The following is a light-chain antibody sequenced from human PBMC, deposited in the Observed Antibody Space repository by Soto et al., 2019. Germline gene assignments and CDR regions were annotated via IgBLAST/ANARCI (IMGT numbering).Light chain of an antibody. Sequence: EIMMTQSPATLSVSPGESATLSCRASQSVRNNLAWYQHKPGQAPRLLIYYASTRATGIPARFSGSGSGTEFTLTISTLRSENFSLYYCQQYNDCLPITFGKGTRLEIK. V-gene: IGKV3-15*01. CDR3: QQYNDCLPIT. CDR1: QSVRNN. J-gene: IGKJ5*01. CDR2: YAS.